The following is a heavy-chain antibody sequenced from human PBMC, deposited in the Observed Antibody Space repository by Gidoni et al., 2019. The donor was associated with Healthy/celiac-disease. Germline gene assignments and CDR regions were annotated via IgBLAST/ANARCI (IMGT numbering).Heavy chain of an antibody. D-gene: IGHD3-22*01. CDR1: GCTFSSYS. J-gene: IGHJ5*02. CDR3: ATDYYDSSGYGWFDP. Sequence: EVQLVESGGGLIQPGGSLRISCAASGCTFSSYSMNWVRQAPGKGLEWVSYISSSSSTIYYAASVKGRFTISRDNAKNSLYLQMNSLRAEDTAVYYCATDYYDSSGYGWFDPWGQGTLVTVSS. V-gene: IGHV3-48*01. CDR2: ISSSSSTI.